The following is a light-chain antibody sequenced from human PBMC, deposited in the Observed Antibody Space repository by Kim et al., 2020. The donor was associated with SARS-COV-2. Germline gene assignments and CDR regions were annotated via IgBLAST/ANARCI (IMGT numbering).Light chain of an antibody. Sequence: VSPGERATLSCRASQSVDSNLAWYQQRPGQAPRLLIYGASTRATGIPARFSGSGSGTDFTLTISSLQSEDFAVYYCQQYNNWPRGTFGQGTKLEI. V-gene: IGKV3-15*01. CDR3: QQYNNWPRGT. J-gene: IGKJ2*01. CDR1: QSVDSN. CDR2: GAS.